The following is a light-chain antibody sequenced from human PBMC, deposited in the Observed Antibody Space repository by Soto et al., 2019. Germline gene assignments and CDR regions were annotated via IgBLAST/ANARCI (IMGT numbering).Light chain of an antibody. CDR1: QGISSY. V-gene: IGKV1-8*01. J-gene: IGKJ5*01. CDR2: DAS. CDR3: QHYYRYPIT. Sequence: AIRLTQSPSSFSASTGERVTLTCRASQGISSYLAWYQQKPGKAPTLLIYDASTLQSGVPSRFSGSGSGTDFTLTISCPQEEYFVTYYRQHYYRYPITFGQGTRLEIK.